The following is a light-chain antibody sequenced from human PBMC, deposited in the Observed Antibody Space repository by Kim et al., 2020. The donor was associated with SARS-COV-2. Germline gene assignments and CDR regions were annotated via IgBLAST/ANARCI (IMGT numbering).Light chain of an antibody. Sequence: DIQMTQSPSSLSASVGDRVTITCRASQDIRNHLTWFQQKPGEAPKSLIYAASSLQSGVPSKFSGGGSGTDFTLTISSLQPEDFATYYCQQYHNYPLTFGGVTKVDIK. CDR1: QDIRNH. V-gene: IGKV1-16*02. CDR2: AAS. CDR3: QQYHNYPLT. J-gene: IGKJ4*01.